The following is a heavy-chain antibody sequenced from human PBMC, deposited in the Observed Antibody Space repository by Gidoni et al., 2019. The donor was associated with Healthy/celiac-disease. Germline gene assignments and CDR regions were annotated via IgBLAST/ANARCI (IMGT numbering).Heavy chain of an antibody. CDR2: IRSKANSYAT. CDR3: TMTTLDY. CDR1: GFTFSGSA. Sequence: EVRLVAFGVGFVQLGGSLNLSCADAGFTFSGSALNWARQASGKGLECVGSIRSKANSYATAYAESVKGRFTISRDDSKNTAYLQMNSLKTEDTAVYYCTMTTLDYWGQGTLVTVSS. D-gene: IGHD4-17*01. V-gene: IGHV3-73*02. J-gene: IGHJ4*02.